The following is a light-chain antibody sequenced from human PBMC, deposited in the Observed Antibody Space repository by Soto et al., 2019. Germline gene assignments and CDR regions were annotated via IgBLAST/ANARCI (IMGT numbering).Light chain of an antibody. CDR3: SSYTSNTTPFV. CDR2: DVN. V-gene: IGLV2-14*03. J-gene: IGLJ1*01. Sequence: QSALTQPASVSGSPGQSITISCTGTSSDVGNYIYVSWYQQHPGKAPKLIIYDVNNRPSGVSSRFSGSKSGNTASLTISGLQAEDEADYYCSSYTSNTTPFVFGTGTKLTVL. CDR1: SSDVGNYIY.